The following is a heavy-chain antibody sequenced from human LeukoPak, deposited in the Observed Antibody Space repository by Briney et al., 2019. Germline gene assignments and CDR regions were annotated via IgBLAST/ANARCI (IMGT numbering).Heavy chain of an antibody. CDR1: GFTFSSYA. V-gene: IGHV3-23*01. CDR3: ANSDQVPAMAFDI. Sequence: GGSLRLSCAASGFTFSSYAMDWVRQAPGKGLEWVSAISGSGGSTYYADSVKGRFTISRDNPKNTLYLQMNSLRAEDTAVYYCANSDQVPAMAFDIWGQGTMVTVSS. D-gene: IGHD2-2*01. CDR2: ISGSGGST. J-gene: IGHJ3*02.